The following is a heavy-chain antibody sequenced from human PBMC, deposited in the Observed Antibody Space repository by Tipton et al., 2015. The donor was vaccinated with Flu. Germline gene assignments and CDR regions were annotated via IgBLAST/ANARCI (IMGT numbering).Heavy chain of an antibody. CDR2: TNNGGVDK. J-gene: IGHJ4*01. Sequence: GSLRLSCVASGFTFSEYAMSWVRQTPGKGLEWVAGTNNGGVDKYYADFVEGRFTISRDNFRNTLYLQMDSLRDEDTAIYYCAKETHRLGVPVFDHWGQQTQVTVSS. CDR1: GFTFSEYA. V-gene: IGHV3-23*01. D-gene: IGHD3-3*01. CDR3: AKETHRLGVPVFDH.